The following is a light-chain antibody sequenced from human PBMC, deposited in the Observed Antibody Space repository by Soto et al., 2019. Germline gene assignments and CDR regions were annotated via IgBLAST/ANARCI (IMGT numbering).Light chain of an antibody. Sequence: DIQMTQSRSSLSSSLGDRVTITCRASQSISSWLAWYQQRPGKAPKLLIYKASSLESGVPSRFSGSGSGTEFTLTISSLQPDDFATYYCQKYNSYSWKFGQGTKVDIK. V-gene: IGKV1-5*03. J-gene: IGKJ1*01. CDR1: QSISSW. CDR2: KAS. CDR3: QKYNSYSWK.